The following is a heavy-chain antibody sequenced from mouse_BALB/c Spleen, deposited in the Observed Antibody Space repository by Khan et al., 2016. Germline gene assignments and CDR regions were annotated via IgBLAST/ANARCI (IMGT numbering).Heavy chain of an antibody. V-gene: IGHV10-1*02. D-gene: IGHD2-4*01. Sequence: EVQLVESGGGLVQPKGSLKLSCAASGFTFNTYAMNWVRQAPGKGLEWIARIKSKTNNYATYYADSVQDRFTISRADSQGMLYLQMNNLKTEDAAMYYYVGYDYDCWGQGTSVTVSS. CDR2: IKSKTNNYAT. CDR3: VGYDYDC. CDR1: GFTFNTYA. J-gene: IGHJ4*01.